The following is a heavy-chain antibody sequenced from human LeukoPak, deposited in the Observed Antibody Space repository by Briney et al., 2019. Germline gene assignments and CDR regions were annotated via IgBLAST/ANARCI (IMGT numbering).Heavy chain of an antibody. CDR3: ARGTFGHFDY. V-gene: IGHV4-59*01. CDR1: GGSISRYD. D-gene: IGHD3-10*01. Sequence: SETLSLTCTVSGGSISRYDWSWIRQPPGKGLEWIGYIYYSGSTNYNPSLKSRVTISVDTSKNQFSLKLSSVTAADTAVYYCARGTFGHFDYWGQGTLVTVSS. CDR2: IYYSGST. J-gene: IGHJ4*02.